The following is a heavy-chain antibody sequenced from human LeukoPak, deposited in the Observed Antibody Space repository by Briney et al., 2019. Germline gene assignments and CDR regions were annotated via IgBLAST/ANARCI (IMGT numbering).Heavy chain of an antibody. CDR1: GGSISTYY. CDR2: IHSTGST. Sequence: PSETLPLTCAVSGGSISTYYWSWIRQPPGKGPEWIAYIHSTGSTNYNPSLKSRVTISADTSKNQFSLTLRLVTAADTAVYYCARVARDGYLAYYFDYWGQGILVTVSS. D-gene: IGHD5-24*01. CDR3: ARVARDGYLAYYFDY. J-gene: IGHJ4*02. V-gene: IGHV4-59*01.